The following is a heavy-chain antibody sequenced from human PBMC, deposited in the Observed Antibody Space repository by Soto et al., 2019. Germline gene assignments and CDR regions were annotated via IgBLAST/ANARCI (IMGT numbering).Heavy chain of an antibody. Sequence: SETLSLTCTVSGGSISSGGYYWSWIRQHPGKGLEWIGYIYYSGSTCYNPSLKSRVTISVDTSKNQFSLKLSSVTAADTAVYYCARVARITMVRGVPNDAFDIRGQGTMVTVSS. J-gene: IGHJ3*02. D-gene: IGHD3-10*01. CDR1: GGSISSGGYY. CDR3: ARVARITMVRGVPNDAFDI. CDR2: IYYSGST. V-gene: IGHV4-31*03.